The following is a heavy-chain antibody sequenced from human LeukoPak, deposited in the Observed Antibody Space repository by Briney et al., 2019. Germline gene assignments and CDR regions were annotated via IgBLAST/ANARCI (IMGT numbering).Heavy chain of an antibody. CDR2: IYPDDSDT. J-gene: IGHJ6*02. CDR3: ARLGSSSWYGATLRYYYYYGMDV. V-gene: IGHV5-51*01. CDR1: GYNFSRFW. D-gene: IGHD6-13*01. Sequence: GESLKISCKGSGYNFSRFWINWVRQMPGKGLEWMGIIYPDDSDTRYSPSFQGQVTISADKSISTAYLQWSSLKASDTAMYYCARLGSSSWYGATLRYYYYYGMDVWGQGTTVTVSS.